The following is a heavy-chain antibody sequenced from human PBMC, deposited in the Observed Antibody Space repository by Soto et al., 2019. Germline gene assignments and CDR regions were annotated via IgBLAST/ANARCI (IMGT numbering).Heavy chain of an antibody. J-gene: IGHJ4*01. Sequence: QITLKESGPTLVKPTQTLTLTCTFSGFSLSTSGVAVGWIRQPPGKALEWLALIYWDDDKRYSPSLKSRLTITQTPSTIHVVLTITSMDPGDTATNYCAHSPVAASYCGSYCFVYWGHGTLVTVSS. CDR2: IYWDDDK. CDR1: GFSLSTSGVA. V-gene: IGHV2-5*02. CDR3: AHSPVAASYCGSYCFVY. D-gene: IGHD3-10*01.